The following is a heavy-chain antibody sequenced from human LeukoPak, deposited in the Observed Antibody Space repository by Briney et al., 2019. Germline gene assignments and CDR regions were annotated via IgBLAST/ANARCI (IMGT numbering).Heavy chain of an antibody. J-gene: IGHJ4*02. Sequence: GGSLRLSCAASGFTFSSYLMSWVRQAPGKGLEWVANIKQDGSEENFVDSVKGRFTTSRDNAKKSLYLQMNSLRAEDTAVYYCARGSSAGASLRHDYWGQGTLVTVSS. CDR3: ARGSSAGASLRHDY. V-gene: IGHV3-7*01. D-gene: IGHD1-26*01. CDR2: IKQDGSEE. CDR1: GFTFSSYL.